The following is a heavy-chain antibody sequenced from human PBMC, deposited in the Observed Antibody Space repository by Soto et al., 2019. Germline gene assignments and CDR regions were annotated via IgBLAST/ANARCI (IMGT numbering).Heavy chain of an antibody. CDR1: GGSISSGGYY. CDR2: MYYSGST. CDR3: ATDFTGSSGPPLGMDV. J-gene: IGHJ6*02. D-gene: IGHD6-19*01. V-gene: IGHV4-31*03. Sequence: QVQLQESGPGLVKPSQTLSLTCTVSGGSISSGGYYWSWIRQHPGKGLEWIGYMYYSGSTYYNPPRKIRVTSSVASSKNPFSLKLSSATAADPAGYYCATDFTGSSGPPLGMDVWGQGTTVTVSS.